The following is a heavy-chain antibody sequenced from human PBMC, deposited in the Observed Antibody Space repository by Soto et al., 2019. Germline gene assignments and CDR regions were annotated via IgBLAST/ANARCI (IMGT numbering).Heavy chain of an antibody. CDR2: IYYSGST. Sequence: PSETLSLTFTVSGGSISSCCYYWSWIRQHPGKGLEWIGYIYYSGSTYYNPSLKSRVTISVDTSKNQFSLKLSSVTAADTAAYYCAREIPFRTNYYYYGMDVWGQGTTVTVSS. J-gene: IGHJ6*02. V-gene: IGHV4-31*03. D-gene: IGHD2-21*01. CDR1: GGSISSCCYY. CDR3: AREIPFRTNYYYYGMDV.